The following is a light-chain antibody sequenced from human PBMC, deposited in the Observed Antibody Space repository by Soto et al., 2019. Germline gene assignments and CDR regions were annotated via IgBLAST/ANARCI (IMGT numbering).Light chain of an antibody. V-gene: IGLV2-14*01. CDR1: NSDVGSYNR. Sequence: QSVLTQPASGSGSPGQSITISCTGTNSDVGSYNRVSWYQQPPGTAPKLIIYDVNNRPSGVSYRFSGSKSGNTAPLTISGLQAEDEADYYCNSYTTSETYVFGTGTKVTVL. CDR3: NSYTTSETYV. J-gene: IGLJ1*01. CDR2: DVN.